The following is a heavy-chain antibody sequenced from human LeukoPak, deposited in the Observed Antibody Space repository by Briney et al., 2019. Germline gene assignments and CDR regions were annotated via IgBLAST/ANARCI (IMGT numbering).Heavy chain of an antibody. D-gene: IGHD3-10*01. J-gene: IGHJ3*02. CDR3: ARAGSNMVRGVTLGAFDI. CDR2: IYYSGNT. V-gene: IGHV4-59*08. CDR1: GGSISSYY. Sequence: SETLSLTCTVSGGSISSYYWSWIRHPPGQGLGRIGYIYYSGNTNYNPSLKSRVTISVDTSKNQFSLNLSSVTAADTAVYYCARAGSNMVRGVTLGAFDIWGQGTMVTVSS.